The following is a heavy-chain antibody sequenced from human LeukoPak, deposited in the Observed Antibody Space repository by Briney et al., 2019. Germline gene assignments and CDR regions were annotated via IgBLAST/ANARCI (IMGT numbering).Heavy chain of an antibody. CDR3: ARERANLFCSGGSCYSPGLDY. D-gene: IGHD2-15*01. J-gene: IGHJ4*02. V-gene: IGHV3-66*01. Sequence: PGGSLRLSCAASGFTVSSNYMSWVRQAPGKGLEWVSVIYSGGSTYYADSVKGRFTISRDNSKNTLYLQMNSLRAEDTAVYYCARERANLFCSGGSCYSPGLDYWGQGTLVTISS. CDR2: IYSGGST. CDR1: GFTVSSNY.